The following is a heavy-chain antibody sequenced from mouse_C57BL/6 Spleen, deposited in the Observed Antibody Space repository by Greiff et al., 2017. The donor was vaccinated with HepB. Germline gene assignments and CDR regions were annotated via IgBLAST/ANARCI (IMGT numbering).Heavy chain of an antibody. CDR1: GYTFTSYW. CDR2: IYPGSGST. Sequence: VQLQQPGAELVKPGASVKMSCKASGYTFTSYWITWVKQRPGQGLEWIGDIYPGSGSTNYNEKFKSKATLTVDTSSSTAYMQLSSLTSEDSAVYYCARVFYYYGSSQGYFDYWGQGTTLTVSS. CDR3: ARVFYYYGSSQGYFDY. V-gene: IGHV1-55*01. D-gene: IGHD1-1*01. J-gene: IGHJ2*01.